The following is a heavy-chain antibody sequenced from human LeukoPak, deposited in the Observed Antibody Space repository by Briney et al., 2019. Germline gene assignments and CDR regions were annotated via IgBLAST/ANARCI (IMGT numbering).Heavy chain of an antibody. CDR2: ISGSGGTT. CDR1: GFIFGSYA. D-gene: IGHD3-10*01. V-gene: IGHV3-23*01. Sequence: GGSLRLSCAASGFIFGSYAMSWVRQAPGKGLEWVSAISGSGGTTYYADSVKGRFTISRDNSKNTLYLQMNSLRAEDTAVYYCARDGSGYFDYWGQGTLVTVSS. J-gene: IGHJ4*02. CDR3: ARDGSGYFDY.